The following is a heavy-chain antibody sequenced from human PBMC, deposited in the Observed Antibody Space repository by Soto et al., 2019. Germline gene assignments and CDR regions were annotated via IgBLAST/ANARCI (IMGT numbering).Heavy chain of an antibody. Sequence: PGGSRRLSCAASGFTFSNAWMSWVRQAPGKGLEWVGRIKSKTDVGTTDYAAPVKGRFTISRDDSKNTLYLQMNSLKTEDTAVYYCTTDWGYSYGTHVYYYYGIEVWGKGNTVNVSP. CDR1: GFTFSNAW. V-gene: IGHV3-15*01. D-gene: IGHD5-18*01. CDR3: TTDWGYSYGTHVYYYYGIEV. J-gene: IGHJ6*04. CDR2: IKSKTDVGTT.